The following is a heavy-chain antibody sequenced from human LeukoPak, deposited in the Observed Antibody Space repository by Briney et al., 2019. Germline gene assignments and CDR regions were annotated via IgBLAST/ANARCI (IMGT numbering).Heavy chain of an antibody. Sequence: GGALRLSCAASGFTFSDHYMDWVRLAPGKGLGWVGRTRNKANSYTTEYAASVKGRFTISRDDSQNSLYLQMNSPKSEDTAVYYCVRVVHITANYPFDYWGQGTLVTVSS. V-gene: IGHV3-72*01. CDR1: GFTFSDHY. CDR3: VRVVHITANYPFDY. CDR2: TRNKANSYTT. D-gene: IGHD2-21*01. J-gene: IGHJ4*02.